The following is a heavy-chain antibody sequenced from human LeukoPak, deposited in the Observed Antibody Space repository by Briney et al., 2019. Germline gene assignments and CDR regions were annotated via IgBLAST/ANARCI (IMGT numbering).Heavy chain of an antibody. CDR3: AKGFTGLAAAGTA. CDR1: GFTFDDYA. Sequence: GRSLRLSCAASGFTFDDYAMHWVRQAPGKGLEWVSGISWNSGSIGYADSVKGRFTISRDNAKNSLYLQMNSLWAEDTALYYCAKGFTGLAAAGTAWGQGTLVTVSS. V-gene: IGHV3-9*01. D-gene: IGHD6-13*01. J-gene: IGHJ4*02. CDR2: ISWNSGSI.